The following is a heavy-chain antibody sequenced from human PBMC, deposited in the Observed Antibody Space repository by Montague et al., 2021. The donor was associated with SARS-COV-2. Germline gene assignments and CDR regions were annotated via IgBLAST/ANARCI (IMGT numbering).Heavy chain of an antibody. D-gene: IGHD6-13*01. CDR2: XXWDDDK. V-gene: IGHV2-70*01. CDR3: ARIFDSSWPTFDY. Sequence: PALVKPTQTLTLTCTFSGFSLSTSGMCVNWIRQPPGKDLGWLALXXWDDDKYYSTSLKTRLTISKDTSKNQVVLTMTNMDPVDTATYYCARIFDSSWPTFDYWGQGTLVTVSS. J-gene: IGHJ4*02. CDR1: GFSLSTSGMC.